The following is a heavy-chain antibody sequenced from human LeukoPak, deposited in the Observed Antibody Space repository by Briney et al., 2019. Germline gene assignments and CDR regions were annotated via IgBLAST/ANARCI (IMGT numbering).Heavy chain of an antibody. CDR2: ISGSGGST. CDR3: AKDLREYQLLSGDY. Sequence: GGSLRLSCAASGFTFSSYAMSWVRQAPGKGLEWVSAISGSGGSTYYADSVKGRITISRDNSKNTLYLQMNSLRAEDTAVYYCAKDLREYQLLSGDYWGQGTLVTVSS. V-gene: IGHV3-23*01. D-gene: IGHD2-2*01. J-gene: IGHJ4*02. CDR1: GFTFSSYA.